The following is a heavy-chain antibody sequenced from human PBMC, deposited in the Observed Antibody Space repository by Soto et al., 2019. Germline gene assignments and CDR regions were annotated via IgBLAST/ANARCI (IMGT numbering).Heavy chain of an antibody. CDR3: AREYSGSYDYYYGMDV. CDR1: GYSFTSYW. D-gene: IGHD1-26*01. Sequence: ESLKISCKGSGYSFTSYWIGWVRQMPGKGLEWMGIIYPGDSDTRYSPSFQGQVTISADKSISTAYLQWSSLKASDTAMYYCAREYSGSYDYYYGMDVWGQGTTVTVSS. CDR2: IYPGDSDT. J-gene: IGHJ6*02. V-gene: IGHV5-51*01.